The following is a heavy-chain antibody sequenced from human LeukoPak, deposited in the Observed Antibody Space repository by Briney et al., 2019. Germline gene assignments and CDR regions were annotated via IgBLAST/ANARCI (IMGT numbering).Heavy chain of an antibody. J-gene: IGHJ3*01. D-gene: IGHD3-16*01. CDR3: ARRGDPRDPFDL. V-gene: IGHV3-64*02. Sequence: PGGSLRLSCAASGFTFSRYALHWVRQAPGKGLEYVSAITSHGDTTYYADSLKGRFTISRDNSKSTLYLQMGSLRPEDMAVYYCARRGDPRDPFDLWGQGTMVTVSS. CDR1: GFTFSRYA. CDR2: ITSHGDTT.